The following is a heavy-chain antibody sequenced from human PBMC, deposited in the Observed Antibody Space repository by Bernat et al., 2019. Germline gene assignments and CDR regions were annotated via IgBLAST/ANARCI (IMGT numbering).Heavy chain of an antibody. CDR1: GFNFASYW. Sequence: EVQLVQSGAEVKKPGESLKISCRGSGFNFASYWIGWARQMPGEGLEWVGIIHPVDSNTLHRPPFQGRVTISAARSISTAFLQWSSLEASDTAMYYCATTPYSSDLYPAYWGRGTLVTVSS. CDR3: ATTPYSSDLYPAY. CDR2: IHPVDSNT. D-gene: IGHD6-25*01. V-gene: IGHV5-51*03. J-gene: IGHJ4*02.